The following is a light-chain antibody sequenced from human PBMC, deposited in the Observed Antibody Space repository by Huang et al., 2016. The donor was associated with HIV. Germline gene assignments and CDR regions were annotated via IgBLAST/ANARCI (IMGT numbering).Light chain of an antibody. Sequence: EIVLTQSPGTLSLFLGGRATLSCRASQSVRSSYLACDQQKPGQAPRLLIYGASHRATCIPDRFSGSGSGTDFTLTISSLEPEDFALYYCQQYGFSPRTFGQGTKVEIK. V-gene: IGKV3-20*01. CDR2: GAS. CDR1: QSVRSSY. CDR3: QQYGFSPRT. J-gene: IGKJ1*01.